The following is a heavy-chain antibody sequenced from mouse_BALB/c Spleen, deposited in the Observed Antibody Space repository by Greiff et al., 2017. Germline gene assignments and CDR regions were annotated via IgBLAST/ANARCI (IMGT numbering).Heavy chain of an antibody. J-gene: IGHJ3*01. CDR1: GFNIKDTY. CDR3: AREGWLPSWFAY. CDR2: IDPANGNT. Sequence: VQLQQSGAELVKPGASVKLSCTASGFNIKDTYMHWVKQRPEQGLEWIGRIDPANGNTKYDPKFQGKATITADTSSNTAYLQLSSLTSEDTAVYYCAREGWLPSWFAYWGQGTLVTVSA. V-gene: IGHV14-3*02. D-gene: IGHD2-3*01.